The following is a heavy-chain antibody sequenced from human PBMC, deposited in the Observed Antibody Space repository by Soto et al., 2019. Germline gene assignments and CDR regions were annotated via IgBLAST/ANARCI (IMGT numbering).Heavy chain of an antibody. D-gene: IGHD3-16*01. J-gene: IGHJ4*02. CDR3: AKSAGSNAYYPNDY. Sequence: LRLSCAASGFTFSSXAMTWVRQAPGKGLEWVSSISGSGISTYYADSVKGRFTISRDNSKNTLYLQMNSLRAEDAAVYYCAKSAGSNAYYPNDYWGQGTLVTVSS. CDR1: GFTFSSXA. V-gene: IGHV3-23*01. CDR2: ISGSGIST.